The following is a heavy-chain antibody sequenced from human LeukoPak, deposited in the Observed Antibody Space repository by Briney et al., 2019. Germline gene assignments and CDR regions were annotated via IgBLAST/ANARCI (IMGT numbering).Heavy chain of an antibody. V-gene: IGHV3-48*01. CDR2: ISSSSSTI. CDR1: GFTFSSYS. Sequence: GGSLRLSCAASGFTFSSYSMNWVRQAPGKGLEWVSYISSSSSTIYYADSVKGRFTISRDNAKNSLYLQMNSLRAEDTAVYYCASNPGDFWSSVGYWGQGTLVTVSS. J-gene: IGHJ4*02. CDR3: ASNPGDFWSSVGY. D-gene: IGHD3-3*01.